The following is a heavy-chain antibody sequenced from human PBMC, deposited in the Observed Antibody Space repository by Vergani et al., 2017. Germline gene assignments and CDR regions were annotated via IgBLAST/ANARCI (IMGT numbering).Heavy chain of an antibody. D-gene: IGHD6-13*01. CDR1: GGPISSGSYY. V-gene: IGHV4-61*02. J-gene: IGHJ6*02. CDR2: FYTGWGT. CDR3: ARDPLYSTTRPVLLREMDV. Sequence: QVQLQESGPGLVRPSQTLSLTCTVSGGPISSGSYYWSWFRQPAGKGLEWIGRFYTGWGTSYNPSLKRRVTISVDTPQNQFSLQPSSVTAADTAVYYCARDPLYSTTRPVLLREMDVWGQGTTVTVSS.